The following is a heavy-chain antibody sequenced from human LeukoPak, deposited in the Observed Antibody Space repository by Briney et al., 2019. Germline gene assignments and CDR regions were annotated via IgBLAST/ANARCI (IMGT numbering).Heavy chain of an antibody. CDR1: GFTFSSYA. Sequence: GSSLRLSCAASGFTFSSYAVHWVRPARGKGLEWGAVISYDGSNKYYADSVKGRFTISRDNSKNALYLQMNSLRAEDTAVYYCAREDRDFDILTGYYSRGMDVWGKGTTVTASS. D-gene: IGHD3-9*01. CDR3: AREDRDFDILTGYYSRGMDV. V-gene: IGHV3-30*04. J-gene: IGHJ6*04. CDR2: ISYDGSNK.